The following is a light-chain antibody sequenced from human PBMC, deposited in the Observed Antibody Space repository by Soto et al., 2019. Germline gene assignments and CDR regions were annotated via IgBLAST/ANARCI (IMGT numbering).Light chain of an antibody. CDR3: QQYKNWPTWT. J-gene: IGKJ1*01. CDR2: DAS. Sequence: EVLITQSPVTLSVSPGERVILSCRASQRISNDLAWYQQKAGQAHRLIIYDASTRATGIPARFSGSGSGTEFTLTISSLQSEDFAVYFCQQYKNWPTWTVGQGTKVDIK. V-gene: IGKV3-15*01. CDR1: QRISND.